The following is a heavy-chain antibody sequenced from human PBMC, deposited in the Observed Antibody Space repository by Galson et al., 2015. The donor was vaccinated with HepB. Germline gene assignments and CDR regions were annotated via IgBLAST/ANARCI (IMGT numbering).Heavy chain of an antibody. Sequence: SLRLSCAASGFTFSSYSMNWVRQAPGKGLEWVSSISSSSSYIYYADSVKGRFTISRDNAKNSLYLQMNSLRAEDTAVYYCARDRPPRWPNHDAFDIWGQGTMVTVSS. V-gene: IGHV3-21*01. D-gene: IGHD4-23*01. CDR2: ISSSSSYI. CDR1: GFTFSSYS. J-gene: IGHJ3*02. CDR3: ARDRPPRWPNHDAFDI.